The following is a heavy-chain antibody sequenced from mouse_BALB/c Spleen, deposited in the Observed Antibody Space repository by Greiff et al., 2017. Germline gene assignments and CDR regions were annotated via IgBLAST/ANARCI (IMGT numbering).Heavy chain of an antibody. CDR1: GFTFSSYA. J-gene: IGHJ2*01. CDR3: ARVPTEAFDY. Sequence: DVKLVESGGGLVKPGGSLKLSCAASGFTFSSYAMSWVRQTPEKRLEWVASISSGGSTYYPDSVKGRFTISRDNARNILYLQMSSLRSEDTAMYYCARVPTEAFDYWGQGTTLTVSS. CDR2: ISSGGST. V-gene: IGHV5-6-5*01. D-gene: IGHD1-1*01.